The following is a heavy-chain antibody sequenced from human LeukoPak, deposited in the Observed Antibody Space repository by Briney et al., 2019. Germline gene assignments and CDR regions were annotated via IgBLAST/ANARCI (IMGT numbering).Heavy chain of an antibody. D-gene: IGHD4-17*01. J-gene: IGHJ3*02. CDR3: ARIGDDDAFDI. CDR2: ISSSSSYI. V-gene: IGHV3-21*01. CDR1: GFTFSSYS. Sequence: GGSLRLSCAASGFTFSSYSMNWVRPAPGKGLEWVSSISSSSSYIYYADSVKGRFTISRDNAKNSLYLQMNSLRAEDTAVYYCARIGDDDAFDIWGQGTMVTVSS.